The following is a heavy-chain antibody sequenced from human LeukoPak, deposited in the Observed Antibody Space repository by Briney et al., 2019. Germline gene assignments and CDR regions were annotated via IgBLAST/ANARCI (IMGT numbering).Heavy chain of an antibody. J-gene: IGHJ4*02. Sequence: GRSLRLSCAASGFTFSSYAMHWVRQAPGKGLEWVAVISYDGSNKYYADSVKGRFTISRDNSKNTLYLQMNSLRAEDTAVYYCAREIMAIQLWSGGIDYWGQGTLVTVSS. CDR3: AREIMAIQLWSGGIDY. D-gene: IGHD5-18*01. CDR2: ISYDGSNK. V-gene: IGHV3-30*04. CDR1: GFTFSSYA.